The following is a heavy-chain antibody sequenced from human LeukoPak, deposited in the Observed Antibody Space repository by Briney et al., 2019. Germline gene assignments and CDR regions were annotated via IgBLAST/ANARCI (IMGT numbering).Heavy chain of an antibody. CDR3: ARGGNDFWSGSPDAFDI. CDR2: IYYSGST. CDR1: GGSISSYY. D-gene: IGHD3-3*01. J-gene: IGHJ3*02. Sequence: SETLSLTCTVSGGSISSYYWSWIRQPPGKGLEWIGYIYYSGSTNYSPSLKSRVTISVDTSKNQFSLKLSSVTAADTAVYYCARGGNDFWSGSPDAFDIWGQGTMVTVSS. V-gene: IGHV4-59*01.